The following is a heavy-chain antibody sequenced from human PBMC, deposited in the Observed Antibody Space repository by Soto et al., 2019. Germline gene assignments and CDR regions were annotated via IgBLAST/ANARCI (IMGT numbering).Heavy chain of an antibody. D-gene: IGHD6-19*01. J-gene: IGHJ5*02. Sequence: GGSLRLSCTASGFSFGDSAMSWFRQAPGKGLEWVGFIRSKAYSGTTEYAASVRGRFTISRDDSKSIAYLQMNSLKTEETAVYYCTRRYSSGWYWFDPWGQGTLVTVSS. CDR2: IRSKAYSGTT. V-gene: IGHV3-49*03. CDR1: GFSFGDSA. CDR3: TRRYSSGWYWFDP.